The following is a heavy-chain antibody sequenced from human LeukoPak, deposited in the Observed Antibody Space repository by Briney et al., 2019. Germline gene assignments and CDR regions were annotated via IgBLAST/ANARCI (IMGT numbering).Heavy chain of an antibody. CDR1: GGSVSNYY. CDR2: IYYTET. CDR3: AREPRGHQTQYYYDSSGHNWFDP. J-gene: IGHJ5*02. V-gene: IGHV4-59*02. D-gene: IGHD3-22*01. Sequence: SETLSLTCTVSGGSVSNYYWSWIRQSPGKGLEWIGYIYYTETSYNPSLKSRVTISADTSKNQFSLKLYSVTAADTAVYYCAREPRGHQTQYYYDSSGHNWFDPWGQGTLVTVSS.